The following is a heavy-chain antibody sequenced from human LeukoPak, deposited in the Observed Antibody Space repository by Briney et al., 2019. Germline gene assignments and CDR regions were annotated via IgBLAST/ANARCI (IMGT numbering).Heavy chain of an antibody. J-gene: IGHJ6*03. V-gene: IGHV1-8*02. CDR3: ARGLLWLEWFGEFSTSYYMDV. Sequence: ASVKVSCKAAGYPFTGYYMHWVRQAPGQGLEWRGWMKPNGGNTGYAQKFQGRVTMTRNTSISTAYMELSSLRSEDTAVYYCARGLLWLEWFGEFSTSYYMDVWGKGTTVTISS. D-gene: IGHD3-10*01. CDR1: GYPFTGYY. CDR2: MKPNGGNT.